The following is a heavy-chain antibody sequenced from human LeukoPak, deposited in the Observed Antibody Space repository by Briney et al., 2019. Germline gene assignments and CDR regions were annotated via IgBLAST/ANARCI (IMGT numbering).Heavy chain of an antibody. CDR3: ARGYDILTGDNYFDY. CDR2: IGTAGDT. D-gene: IGHD3-9*01. CDR1: GVSFSSFD. J-gene: IGHJ4*02. Sequence: GGSLRLSCAASGVSFSSFDMHWVRQATGKGLEWVSAIGTAGDTYYPGSVKGRFTISRESAKNSLYLQMNSLRAGDTAVYYCARGYDILTGDNYFDYWGQGTLVTVSS. V-gene: IGHV3-13*01.